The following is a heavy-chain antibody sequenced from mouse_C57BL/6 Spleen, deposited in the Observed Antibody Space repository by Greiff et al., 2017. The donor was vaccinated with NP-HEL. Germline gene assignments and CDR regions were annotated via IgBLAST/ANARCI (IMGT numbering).Heavy chain of an antibody. CDR1: GYTFTSYW. CDR2: IDPTSGGT. Sequence: QVQLQQPGAELVKPGASVKLSCKASGYTFTSYWMHWVKQRPGRGLEWIGRIDPTSGGTKYNEKFKSKATLTVDKPSSTAYMQLSSLTSEDTAVYYCARSPLLPVYYFDYWGKGTTLTVSS. J-gene: IGHJ2*01. V-gene: IGHV1-72*01. D-gene: IGHD2-1*01. CDR3: ARSPLLPVYYFDY.